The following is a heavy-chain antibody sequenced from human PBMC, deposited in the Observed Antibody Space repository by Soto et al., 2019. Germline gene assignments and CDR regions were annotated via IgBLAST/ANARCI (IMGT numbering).Heavy chain of an antibody. J-gene: IGHJ3*02. CDR3: AKTGYCGGDCYSVAFDI. CDR2: IYSGGST. CDR1: GFAVSSNF. V-gene: IGHV3-66*02. Sequence: GGSLRLSCAASGFAVSSNFMSWVRQAPGKGLEWVSVIYSGGSTYYADSVKGRFTISRDNSKNTLYLQMNSLRAEDTAVYYCAKTGYCGGDCYSVAFDIWGQGTMVTVSS. D-gene: IGHD2-21*02.